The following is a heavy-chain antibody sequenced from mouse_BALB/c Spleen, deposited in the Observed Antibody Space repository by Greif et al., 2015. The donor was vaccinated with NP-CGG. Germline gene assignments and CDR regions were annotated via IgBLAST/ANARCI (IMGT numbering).Heavy chain of an antibody. CDR3: ASYVYGYYFDY. CDR2: IVPANGNT. CDR1: GFNIKEKF. J-gene: IGHJ2*01. V-gene: IGHV14-3*02. D-gene: IGHD1-1*01. Sequence: EVQLQQSGAELVKPGASVKLSCTASGFNIKEKFMHWVKERPEQGLEWIGRIVPANGNTKYDPKFQGKATITADTSSNTASLQLSSLTSEDTAVYYCASYVYGYYFDYWGRGTTLTVSS.